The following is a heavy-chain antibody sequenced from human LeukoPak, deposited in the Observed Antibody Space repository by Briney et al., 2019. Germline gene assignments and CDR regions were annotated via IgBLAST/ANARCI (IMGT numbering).Heavy chain of an antibody. CDR2: FCYSGRT. D-gene: IGHD5-18*01. CDR3: AGAGGVRDTPMDLDY. CDR1: GASISTHY. Sequence: SETLSLTCTVSGASISTHYWSWIRQPPGKGLEWIGDFCYSGRTNYNPSLQSRVTISVDTSKNQFSLKLSSVSAPVIAVYYCAGAGGVRDTPMDLDYWGQGTLVTVSS. J-gene: IGHJ4*02. V-gene: IGHV4-59*11.